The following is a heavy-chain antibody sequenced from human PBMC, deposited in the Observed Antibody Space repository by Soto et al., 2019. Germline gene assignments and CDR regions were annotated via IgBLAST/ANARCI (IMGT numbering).Heavy chain of an antibody. J-gene: IGHJ5*02. V-gene: IGHV5-10-1*01. D-gene: IGHD3-22*01. CDR1: GYSITTSL. Sequence: GESRPISSQFSGYSITTSLISWVRQMPGKGLEWMGRIDPSDSYTNYSPSFQGHVTISADKSISTAYLQWSSLKASDTAMYYCARDRYYDSSGYYHWGQGNLVT. CDR3: ARDRYYDSSGYYH. CDR2: IDPSDSYT.